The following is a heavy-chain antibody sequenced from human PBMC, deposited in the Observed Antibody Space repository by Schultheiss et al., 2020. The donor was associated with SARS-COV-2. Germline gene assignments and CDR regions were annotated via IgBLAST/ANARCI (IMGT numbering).Heavy chain of an antibody. Sequence: GGSLRLSCAASGFTFSSYGMHWVRQAPGKGLEWVAVISYDGSNKYYADSVKGRFTISRDNSKNTLYLQMNSLRAEDTAVYYCAKDGYSYVFGYWGQGTLVTVS. CDR1: GFTFSSYG. CDR3: AKDGYSYVFGY. CDR2: ISYDGSNK. D-gene: IGHD5-18*01. V-gene: IGHV3-30*18. J-gene: IGHJ4*02.